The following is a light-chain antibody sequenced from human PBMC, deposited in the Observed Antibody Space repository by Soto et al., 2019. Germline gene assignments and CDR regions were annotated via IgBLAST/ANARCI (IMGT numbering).Light chain of an antibody. J-gene: IGKJ1*01. Sequence: DIQMTQSPSNLSASVGDRVTITCRASQSISSWLAWYQQKPGKAPKLLIYKASSLQSGVPSRFSGSGSGTEFTLTIAGLHPDDFATYYCQQYDSYSWTFGQGTKVDIK. CDR1: QSISSW. CDR2: KAS. V-gene: IGKV1-5*03. CDR3: QQYDSYSWT.